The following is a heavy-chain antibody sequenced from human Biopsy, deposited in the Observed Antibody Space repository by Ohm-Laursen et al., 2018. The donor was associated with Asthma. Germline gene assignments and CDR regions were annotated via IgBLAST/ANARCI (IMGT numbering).Heavy chain of an antibody. D-gene: IGHD3-22*01. J-gene: IGHJ3*01. CDR3: ARVRGAFYESSVKNAFDV. CDR2: THYSGTT. V-gene: IGHV4-59*01. Sequence: GTLSLTWTVSGGSIGIYYWGWIRQPPGKGLEYIGYTHYSGTTNTDPSLTGRVTMSVDTSKNQFSLKVTSVTAADTAVYFCARVRGAFYESSVKNAFDVWGQGTMVTVSS. CDR1: GGSIGIYY.